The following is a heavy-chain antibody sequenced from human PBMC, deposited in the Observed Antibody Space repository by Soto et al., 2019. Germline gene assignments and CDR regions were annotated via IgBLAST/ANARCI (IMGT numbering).Heavy chain of an antibody. Sequence: SETLSLTCTVSGSSINSSGYYWGWIRQPPGKGLEWIGSMFYGVSTYYNPSLKSRVTVSVDTSKNKFSLKLRSVTAEDTAVYYCARLPSRHLVDYWGQGTLVTVSP. CDR3: ARLPSRHLVDY. J-gene: IGHJ4*02. CDR2: MFYGVST. CDR1: GSSINSSGYY. V-gene: IGHV4-39*01. D-gene: IGHD3-3*02.